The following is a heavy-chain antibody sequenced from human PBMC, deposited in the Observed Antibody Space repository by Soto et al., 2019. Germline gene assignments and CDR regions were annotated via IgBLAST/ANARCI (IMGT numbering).Heavy chain of an antibody. D-gene: IGHD1-26*01. CDR1: GGSVGSGGYY. J-gene: IGHJ4*02. Sequence: QVQLQESGPGLVKPSETLSLTCTVSGGSVGSGGYYWSWIRQPLGKGLEWIGNIYYSGSTDYNPSLKSRVTISVETSKNQFSLNLSSVTAADTAVYYCARAGSYRYFDYWGQGTLVTVSS. CDR2: IYYSGST. V-gene: IGHV4-61*08. CDR3: ARAGSYRYFDY.